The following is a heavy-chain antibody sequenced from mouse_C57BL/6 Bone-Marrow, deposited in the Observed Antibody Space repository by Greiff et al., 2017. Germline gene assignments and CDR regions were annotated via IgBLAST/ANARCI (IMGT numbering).Heavy chain of an antibody. Sequence: EVQLQQSGAELVRPGASVKLSCTASGFNIKDDYMHWVKQRPEQGLEWIGWIDPENGDTEYASKFQGKATITADTSSNTAYLQLSSLTSEDTAVYYCTTYDYYGRRDYGGQGTTLTVSS. CDR3: TTYDYYGRRDY. CDR1: GFNIKDDY. CDR2: IDPENGDT. J-gene: IGHJ2*01. V-gene: IGHV14-4*01. D-gene: IGHD1-1*01.